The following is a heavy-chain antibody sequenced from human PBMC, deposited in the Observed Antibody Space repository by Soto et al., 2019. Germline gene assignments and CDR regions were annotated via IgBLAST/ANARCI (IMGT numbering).Heavy chain of an antibody. Sequence: ASVKVSRKASGGTFSSYAISWVRQAPGQGLEWMGGIIPIFGTANYAQKFQGRVTITADESTSTAYMELSSLRSEDTAVYYCARWNYDILTGQKNWFDPWGQGTLVTVSS. CDR2: IIPIFGTA. D-gene: IGHD3-9*01. V-gene: IGHV1-69*13. CDR3: ARWNYDILTGQKNWFDP. J-gene: IGHJ5*02. CDR1: GGTFSSYA.